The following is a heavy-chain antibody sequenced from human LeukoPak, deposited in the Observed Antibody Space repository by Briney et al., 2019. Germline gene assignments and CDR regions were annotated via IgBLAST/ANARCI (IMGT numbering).Heavy chain of an antibody. CDR3: AKEGEIQLWSYFDY. CDR1: GFTFSSYG. CDR2: IWYDGTNK. Sequence: GGSLRLSCAASGFTFSSYGMHWVRQAPGKGLEWVAAIWYDGTNKNYADSVKGRFTISRDNSKNTLYLQMNSLRAEDTAMYYCAKEGEIQLWSYFDYWGQGTLVTVSS. V-gene: IGHV3-30*02. J-gene: IGHJ4*02. D-gene: IGHD5-18*01.